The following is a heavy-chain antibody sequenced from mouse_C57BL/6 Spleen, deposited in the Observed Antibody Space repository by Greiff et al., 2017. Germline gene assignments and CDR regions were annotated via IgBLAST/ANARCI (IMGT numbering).Heavy chain of an antibody. J-gene: IGHJ4*01. Sequence: QVQLQQSGAELVRPGASVTLSCKASGYTFTDYEMHWVKQTPVHGLEWIGAIDPETGGTAYNQKFKGKAILTADKSSSTAYMELRSLTSEDSDVYYCTRGDYYAMDYWGQGTSVTVSS. CDR2: IDPETGGT. V-gene: IGHV1-15*01. CDR3: TRGDYYAMDY. CDR1: GYTFTDYE.